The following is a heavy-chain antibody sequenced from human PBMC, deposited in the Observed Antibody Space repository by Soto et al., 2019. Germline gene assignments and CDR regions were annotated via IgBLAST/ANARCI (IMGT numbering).Heavy chain of an antibody. D-gene: IGHD1-1*01. CDR2: IYYSGST. J-gene: IGHJ4*02. CDR1: GGSISSGGYY. CDR3: ARALENEVPPPYYFDY. V-gene: IGHV4-31*03. Sequence: QVQLQESGPGLVKPSQTLSLTCTVSGGSISSGGYYWSWIRQHPGKGLEWIGYIYYSGSTYYNPSLTSRVTISVDTSKNQFSLKLSSVTAADTAVYYCARALENEVPPPYYFDYWGQGTLVTVSS.